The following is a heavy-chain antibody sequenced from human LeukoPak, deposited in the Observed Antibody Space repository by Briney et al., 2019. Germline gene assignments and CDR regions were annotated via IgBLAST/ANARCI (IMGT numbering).Heavy chain of an antibody. CDR2: IWYDGSNK. CDR3: ARDGGDIVVVPAAIQGGYFDY. CDR1: GFTFSSYG. D-gene: IGHD2-2*02. V-gene: IGHV3-33*01. J-gene: IGHJ4*02. Sequence: PGGSLRLSCAASGFTFSSYGMHWVRQAPGKGLEWVAVIWYDGSNKYYADSVKGRFTISRDNSKNTLYLQMNSLRAEDTAVYYCARDGGDIVVVPAAIQGGYFDYWGQGTLVTVSS.